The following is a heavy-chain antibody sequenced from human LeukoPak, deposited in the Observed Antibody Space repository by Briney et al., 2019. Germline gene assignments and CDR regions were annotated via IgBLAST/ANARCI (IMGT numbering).Heavy chain of an antibody. V-gene: IGHV3-33*01. J-gene: IGHJ6*02. CDR2: IWYDGSNK. CDR3: AREGAYESRYYYYGLDV. CDR1: GFTFSSYG. Sequence: PGGSLRLSCAASGFTFSSYGMHWVRQAPGKGLEWVAVIWYDGSNKYYADSVKGRFTISRDNSKNTLYLQMNSLRAEDTAGYYCAREGAYESRYYYYGLDVWGQGTKVTVSS. D-gene: IGHD3-22*01.